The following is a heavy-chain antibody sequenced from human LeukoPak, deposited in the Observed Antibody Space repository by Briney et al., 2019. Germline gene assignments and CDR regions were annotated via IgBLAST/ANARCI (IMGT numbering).Heavy chain of an antibody. CDR1: GFTFSSWA. J-gene: IGHJ6*02. D-gene: IGHD2-15*01. V-gene: IGHV3-30*04. CDR3: ARDPYCSGGSCYSGGMDV. Sequence: GGSLRLSCSASGFTFSSWAMHWVRQAPGKGLHGVAVISYDGSNKYYADSVKGRFTISRDNSKNTLYLQMNSLRAEDTAVYYCARDPYCSGGSCYSGGMDVWGQGTTVTVSS. CDR2: ISYDGSNK.